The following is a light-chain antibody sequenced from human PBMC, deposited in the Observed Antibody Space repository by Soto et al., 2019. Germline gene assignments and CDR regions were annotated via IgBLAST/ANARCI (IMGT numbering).Light chain of an antibody. CDR3: KHYNSYSRT. CDR2: DAS. V-gene: IGKV1-5*01. CDR1: QSISSW. J-gene: IGKJ1*01. Sequence: DIQMTQSPSTLSASVGDRFTITCRASQSISSWLAWYQQKPGKAPKLLIYDASSLESGVPSRFSGSGSGTEFNLTISSLQPDDFATYYCKHYNSYSRTFGKGTKVEIK.